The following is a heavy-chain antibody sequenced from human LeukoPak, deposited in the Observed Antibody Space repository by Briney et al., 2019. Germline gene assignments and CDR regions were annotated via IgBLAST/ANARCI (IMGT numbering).Heavy chain of an antibody. CDR1: GGSISSGSYY. J-gene: IGHJ6*02. CDR3: ARDYADYYYGMDV. V-gene: IGHV4-61*02. Sequence: TSSQTLSLTCTVSGGSISSGSYYWSWIRQPAGKGLEWIGRIYTSGSTNYNPSLKSRDTISVDTSKNQFSLKLSSVTAADTAVYYCARDYADYYYGMDVWGQGTTVTVSS. CDR2: IYTSGST. D-gene: IGHD4-17*01.